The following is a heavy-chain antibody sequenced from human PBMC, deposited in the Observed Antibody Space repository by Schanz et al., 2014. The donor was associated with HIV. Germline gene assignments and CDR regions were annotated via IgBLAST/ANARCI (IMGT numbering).Heavy chain of an antibody. V-gene: IGHV3-9*01. Sequence: EVQLLESGGALVKPGGSLRLSCTASGFTFDGYAMHWVRQAPGKGLEWVSGISWNRKNIGYGDSVKGRFTISRDNAKNTLYLQMNSLRAEDTALYYCAKEMVSRYYGDAFNIWGQGTMVTVSS. CDR2: ISWNRKNI. D-gene: IGHD3-16*01. CDR1: GFTFDGYA. CDR3: AKEMVSRYYGDAFNI. J-gene: IGHJ3*02.